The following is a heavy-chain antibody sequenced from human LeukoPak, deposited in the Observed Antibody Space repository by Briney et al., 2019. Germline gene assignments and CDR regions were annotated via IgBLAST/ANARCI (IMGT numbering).Heavy chain of an antibody. V-gene: IGHV4-4*02. J-gene: IGHJ4*02. CDR2: VNLQGST. CDR1: GGSITNTNY. Sequence: PSGTLSLTCGVSGGSITNTNYWTWVRQPPGKGLEWIGEVNLQGSTNYNPSLMGRVAISVDKSENHISLQLTSVTAADTAVYYCAREGGPYRPLDYSGQGTPVTVSS. CDR3: AREGGPYRPLDY.